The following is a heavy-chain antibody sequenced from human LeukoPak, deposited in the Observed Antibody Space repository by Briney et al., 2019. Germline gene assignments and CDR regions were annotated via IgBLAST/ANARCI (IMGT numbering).Heavy chain of an antibody. CDR1: GFNLSTYE. V-gene: IGHV3-48*03. CDR2: ITISGHTK. Sequence: PGGSLRLSCAASGFNLSTYEMNWVRQAPEKGLEWIADITISGHTKNYADSVKGRFSISRDNARTSLYLQMHSLRVEDTGVYYCARGDPHADLWGQGTLVTVSS. CDR3: ARGDPHADL. J-gene: IGHJ5*02. D-gene: IGHD5-24*01.